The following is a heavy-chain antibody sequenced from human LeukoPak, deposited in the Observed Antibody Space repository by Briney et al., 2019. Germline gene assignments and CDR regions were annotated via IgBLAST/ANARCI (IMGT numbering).Heavy chain of an antibody. CDR3: ATTTIRLGY. J-gene: IGHJ4*02. CDR2: VYYSGST. V-gene: IGHV4-59*12. Sequence: SETLSLTCTVSGGSISTYYWSWLRQPPGKGLEWIGYVYYSGSTNYNPSLKSRVTISADTSKNQFSLQLSSVTAADTAVYYCATTTIRLGYWGQGTLVTVSS. CDR1: GGSISTYY. D-gene: IGHD1-26*01.